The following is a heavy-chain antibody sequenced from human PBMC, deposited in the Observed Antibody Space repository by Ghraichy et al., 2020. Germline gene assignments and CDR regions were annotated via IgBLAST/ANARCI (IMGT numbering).Heavy chain of an antibody. CDR3: TSEWLVRAFDF. V-gene: IGHV4-39*01. D-gene: IGHD6-19*01. J-gene: IGHJ4*02. CDR1: GGSISSSSYY. CDR2: IYYSGSA. Sequence: SQTLSLTCTVSGGSISSSSYYWGWIRQPPGKGLEWIGSIYYSGSAYYSPSLKSRVTISVDTSKNQFSLKLSSVTAADTALYYCTSEWLVRAFDFWGQGTLVTVAS.